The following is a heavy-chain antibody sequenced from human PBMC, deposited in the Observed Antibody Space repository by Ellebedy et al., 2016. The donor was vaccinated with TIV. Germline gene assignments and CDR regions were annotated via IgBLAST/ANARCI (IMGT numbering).Heavy chain of an antibody. Sequence: GESLKISXAASGFTVSSNYMSWVRQAPGKGLEWVSVIYSGGSTYYADSVKGRFTISRDNSKNTLYLQMNSLRAEDMAVYYCARDGARTLGYYYYGTDVWGQGTTVTVSS. CDR3: ARDGARTLGYYYYGTDV. CDR1: GFTVSSNY. CDR2: IYSGGST. D-gene: IGHD1-26*01. V-gene: IGHV3-53*01. J-gene: IGHJ6*02.